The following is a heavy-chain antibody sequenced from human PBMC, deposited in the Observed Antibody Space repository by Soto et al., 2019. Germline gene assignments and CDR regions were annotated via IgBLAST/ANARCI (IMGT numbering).Heavy chain of an antibody. J-gene: IGHJ3*01. CDR3: AGEHVLMFDSYDAFNV. V-gene: IGHV3-48*03. Sequence: EEQLVESGGDLVQPGGSLRLSCTSSGFALDTYDMNWVRLAPGKDLEWISHIATGGDRIYYADSVKGRFTISRNNARNSLSLPMNSLRDDDPALYYCAGEHVLMFDSYDAFNVWGQGTLVTVSS. CDR1: GFALDTYD. D-gene: IGHD2-21*01. CDR2: IATGGDRI.